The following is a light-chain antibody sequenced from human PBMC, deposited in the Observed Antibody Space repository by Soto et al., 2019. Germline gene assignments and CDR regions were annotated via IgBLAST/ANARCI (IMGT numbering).Light chain of an antibody. CDR3: QHPYSSPYT. Sequence: DIQMTQSPSSLSASVGDKVTITCRASQIINSYLNWYQQRPGQAPKLLIYAVSSLQRGVPSRFSGSGDSGTDFTLTITSLQPEDFATYYCQHPYSSPYTFGQGTKLEIK. V-gene: IGKV1-39*01. J-gene: IGKJ2*01. CDR2: AVS. CDR1: QIINSY.